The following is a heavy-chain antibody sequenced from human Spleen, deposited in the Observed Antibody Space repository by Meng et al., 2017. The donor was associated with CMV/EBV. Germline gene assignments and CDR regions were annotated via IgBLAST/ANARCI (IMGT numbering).Heavy chain of an antibody. D-gene: IGHD3-10*01. CDR2: IYSGGST. V-gene: IGHV3-53*01. J-gene: IGHJ4*02. CDR3: AKEGSRAH. CDR1: GFTVSSNY. Sequence: GESLKISCAASGFTVSSNYMSWVRQAPGKGLEWVSVIYSGGSTYYADSVKGRFTISRDNSKNTLYLQMNSLRAEDTAVYYCAKEGSRAHWGQGTLVTVSS.